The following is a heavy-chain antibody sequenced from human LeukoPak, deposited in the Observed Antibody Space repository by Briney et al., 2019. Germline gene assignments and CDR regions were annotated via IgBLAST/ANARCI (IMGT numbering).Heavy chain of an antibody. J-gene: IGHJ4*02. V-gene: IGHV4-31*03. CDR3: ARHHDGGPNLRLDF. Sequence: SQTLGLTCTVSGGSISSGGYYWSWIRQHPGKGLEWIGYIYYSGSTYYNPSLKSRVTISVDTSKNQFSLKLSSVTAADTAVYFCARHHDGGPNLRLDFWGLGVQVTVSS. CDR2: IYYSGST. D-gene: IGHD2-15*01. CDR1: GGSISSGGYY.